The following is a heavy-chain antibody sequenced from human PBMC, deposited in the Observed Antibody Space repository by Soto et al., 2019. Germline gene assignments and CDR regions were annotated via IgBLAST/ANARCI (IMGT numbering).Heavy chain of an antibody. D-gene: IGHD3-16*01. CDR1: GYTFIHYY. CDR3: ARSLLQGAF. Sequence: QVQLVQSGAEVKKPGASVKVSCKASGYTFIHYYIHWVRQAPGQGLEWMAIINPNGGSTNYAQKFRGRVTVTSDTSTTTVSMELNSLGSDDTAVYFCARSLLQGAFWGQGNLVTVSS. V-gene: IGHV1-46*01. J-gene: IGHJ4*02. CDR2: INPNGGST.